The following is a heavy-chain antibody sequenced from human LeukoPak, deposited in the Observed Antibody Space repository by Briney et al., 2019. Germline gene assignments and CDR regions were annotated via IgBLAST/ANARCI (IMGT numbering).Heavy chain of an antibody. CDR3: ARDVVVVTAIPRYYYYYYYMDV. CDR1: GFTFSSYS. Sequence: PGGSLRLSCAASGFTFSSYSMNWVRQAPGKGLEWVSSISSSSSSYIYYADSVKGRFTISRDNAKNSLYLQMNSLRAEDTAVYYCARDVVVVTAIPRYYYYYYYMDVWGKGTTVTVSS. D-gene: IGHD2-21*02. J-gene: IGHJ6*03. V-gene: IGHV3-21*01. CDR2: ISSSSSSYI.